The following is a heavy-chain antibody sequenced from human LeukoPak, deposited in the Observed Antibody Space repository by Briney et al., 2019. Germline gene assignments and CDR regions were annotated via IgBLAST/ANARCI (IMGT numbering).Heavy chain of an antibody. V-gene: IGHV1-18*01. CDR3: ARRPSREDDVWGSYPLDAFDI. CDR2: ISAYNGNT. Sequence: ASVQDSCQASGYTFTSYGIRWVRQAPGQGVEWMGWISAYNGNTNYAQKLQGKVTMTTDRSTSTAYMELTSLRCDDTCVYYGARRPSREDDVWGSYPLDAFDIWGQGTMVTVSS. D-gene: IGHD3-16*02. CDR1: GYTFTSYG. J-gene: IGHJ3*02.